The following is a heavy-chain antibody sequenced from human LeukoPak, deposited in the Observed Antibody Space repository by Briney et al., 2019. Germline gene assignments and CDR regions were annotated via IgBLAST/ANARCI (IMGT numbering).Heavy chain of an antibody. CDR3: ARDRDFWSGYSKPLYYYMDV. V-gene: IGHV3-48*01. D-gene: IGHD3-3*01. CDR2: ISSSSSTI. J-gene: IGHJ6*03. CDR1: GFIFSSYS. Sequence: GGSLRLSCAASGFIFSSYSMNWVRQAPGKGLEWVSYISSSSSTIYYTDSVKGRFTISRDNAKNSLYLQMNSLRAEDTAVYYCARDRDFWSGYSKPLYYYMDVWGKGTTVTISS.